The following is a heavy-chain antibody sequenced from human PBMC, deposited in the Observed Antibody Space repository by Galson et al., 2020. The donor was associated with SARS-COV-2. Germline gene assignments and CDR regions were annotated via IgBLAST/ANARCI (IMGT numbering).Heavy chain of an antibody. CDR3: ARDYGDDYYVYGMDF. Sequence: ASVKVSCKASGYTYTRYAINWLRQATGQGLEWMGWMNPNSGNTDYAQKFQGRVTMTRNTSISKAYMELSSLRSEDTAVDYCARDYGDDYYVYGMDFWGHGTSVTVSS. CDR1: GYTYTRYA. J-gene: IGHJ6*02. CDR2: MNPNSGNT. V-gene: IGHV1-8*01. D-gene: IGHD4-17*01.